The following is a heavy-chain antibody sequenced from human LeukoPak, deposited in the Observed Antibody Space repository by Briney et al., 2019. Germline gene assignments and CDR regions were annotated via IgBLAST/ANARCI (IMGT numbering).Heavy chain of an antibody. V-gene: IGHV4-4*02. D-gene: IGHD3-22*01. CDR1: GGSISSSNW. CDR2: IYHSGST. CDR3: AGVDYYDSSGYYNFDY. Sequence: SETLSLTCAVSGGSISSSNWWSWVRQPPGKGLKWIGEIYHSGSTNYNPSLKSRVTISVDKSKNQFSLKLSSVTAADTAVYYCAGVDYYDSSGYYNFDYWGQGTLVTVSS. J-gene: IGHJ4*02.